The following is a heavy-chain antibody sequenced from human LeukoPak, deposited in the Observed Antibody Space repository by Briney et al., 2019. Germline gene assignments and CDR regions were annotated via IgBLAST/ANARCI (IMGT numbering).Heavy chain of an antibody. CDR3: AREPTYTSTWYTSCDY. V-gene: IGHV3-48*01. Sequence: GGSLRLSCAASGFSFSDVWMSWVRQAPGKGLEWVSYITGSSSTIYYADSVKGRFTISRDNAKNSLYLQMNSLRAEDTAVYYCAREPTYTSTWYTSCDYWGQGILVTVSS. J-gene: IGHJ4*02. CDR1: GFSFSDVW. D-gene: IGHD6-13*01. CDR2: ITGSSSTI.